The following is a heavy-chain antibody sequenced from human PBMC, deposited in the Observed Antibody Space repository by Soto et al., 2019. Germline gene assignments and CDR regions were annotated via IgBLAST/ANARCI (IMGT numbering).Heavy chain of an antibody. CDR3: ARGGSYILGAFDT. D-gene: IGHD1-26*01. Sequence: ASVKVSCKASGYTFTSYAMHWVRQAPGQRLEWMGWINAGNGNTKYSQKFQGRVTITRDTSASTAYMELSSLRSEDTAVYYCARGGSYILGAFDTWGQGTMVTVSS. V-gene: IGHV1-3*01. CDR1: GYTFTSYA. J-gene: IGHJ3*02. CDR2: INAGNGNT.